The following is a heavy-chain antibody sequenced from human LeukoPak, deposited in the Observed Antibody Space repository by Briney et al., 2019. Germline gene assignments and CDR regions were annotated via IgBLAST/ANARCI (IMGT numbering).Heavy chain of an antibody. Sequence: GASVKVSCKASGGTFSSYAISWVRQVAGQGLEWMGWISAQHGQTEYAPNSQDRVTMTTDTYTNTAYMELRSLRSVDTAVYYCAGSLGYCTSNVCYLKYWGQGTLVTVSS. D-gene: IGHD2-8*01. V-gene: IGHV1-18*01. CDR1: GGTFSSYA. CDR2: ISAQHGQT. CDR3: AGSLGYCTSNVCYLKY. J-gene: IGHJ4*02.